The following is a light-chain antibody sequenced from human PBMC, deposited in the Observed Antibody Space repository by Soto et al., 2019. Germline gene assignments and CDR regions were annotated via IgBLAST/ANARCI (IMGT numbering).Light chain of an antibody. CDR1: DSNIGAGYD. CDR3: QSYDSTLRASV. CDR2: GNS. J-gene: IGLJ3*02. Sequence: QSVLTQPPSVSGAPGQRVTISCTGSDSNIGAGYDVHWYQQLPGTAPKLLIYGNSHRPSGVPDRFSGSKSGTSASLAITGLQAEDEADYYCQSYDSTLRASVFGGGTKLTVL. V-gene: IGLV1-40*01.